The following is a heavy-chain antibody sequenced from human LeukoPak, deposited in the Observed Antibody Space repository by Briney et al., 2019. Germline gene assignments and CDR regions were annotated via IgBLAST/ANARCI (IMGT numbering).Heavy chain of an antibody. J-gene: IGHJ4*02. D-gene: IGHD3-10*01. CDR3: ARRGPFPGNYYNGFDY. Sequence: GESLKISCKGSGYSFANYWIGWVRQMPGKGLEWMGIIYPGDSDTRYSPSFRGQVTISADKPISTVYLQWSSLKASDTAMYYCARRGPFPGNYYNGFDYWGQGTLVTVSS. CDR1: GYSFANYW. CDR2: IYPGDSDT. V-gene: IGHV5-51*04.